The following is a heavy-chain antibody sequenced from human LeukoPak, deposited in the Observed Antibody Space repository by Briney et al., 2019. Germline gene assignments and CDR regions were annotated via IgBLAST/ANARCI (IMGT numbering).Heavy chain of an antibody. CDR3: VRDKNYYDNSDPKYHFDY. J-gene: IGHJ4*02. D-gene: IGHD3-22*01. CDR1: GYTFTSYY. V-gene: IGHV1-18*04. CDR2: ISPYSGYT. Sequence: ASVKVSCKASGYTFTSYYMHWVRQAPGQGLEWMGWISPYSGYTDYAQKFQGRVSMTTDTSTTTGYMELRSLRSDDTAVYYCVRDKNYYDNSDPKYHFDYWGQGTLVTVSS.